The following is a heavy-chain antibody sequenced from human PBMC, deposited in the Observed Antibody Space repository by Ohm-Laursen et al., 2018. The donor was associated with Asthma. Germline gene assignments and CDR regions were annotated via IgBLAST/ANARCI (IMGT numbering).Heavy chain of an antibody. CDR3: ARETATGSQNIHYYDLDV. V-gene: IGHV3-30*03. CDR1: GLTFNANA. D-gene: IGHD2-15*01. J-gene: IGHJ6*02. Sequence: SLRLSCAASGLTFNANAFHWVRQAPGKGLEWVAIISFDGSKKYYAESVKGRFTISRDNSKNTLYLQMNTLRAEDTAVYYCARETATGSQNIHYYDLDVWGQGTTVSVSS. CDR2: ISFDGSKK.